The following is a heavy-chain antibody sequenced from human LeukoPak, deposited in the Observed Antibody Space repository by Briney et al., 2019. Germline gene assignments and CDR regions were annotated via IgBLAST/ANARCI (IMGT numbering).Heavy chain of an antibody. Sequence: SETLSLTCTVSGGSISSSSYYWGWIRQPPGKGLEWIGSIYYSGSTHYNPSLKSRVTISVDTSKNQFSLKLSSVTAADTAVYYCARTGMVSYNFDYWGQGTLVTVSS. V-gene: IGHV4-39*01. CDR2: IYYSGST. CDR1: GGSISSSSYY. CDR3: ARTGMVSYNFDY. J-gene: IGHJ4*02. D-gene: IGHD5-18*01.